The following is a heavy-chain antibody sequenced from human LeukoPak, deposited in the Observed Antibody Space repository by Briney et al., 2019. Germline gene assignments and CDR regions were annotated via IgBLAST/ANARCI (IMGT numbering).Heavy chain of an antibody. D-gene: IGHD1-26*01. V-gene: IGHV4-59*01. J-gene: IGHJ6*03. CDR1: GGSISDYY. CDR3: ARDSGSLGYFYMDV. CDR2: IYYSGTT. Sequence: KPSETLSLTCTVSGGSISDYYWSWIRQPPGKGLEWIGYIYYSGTTNYNPSLKSRLTISVDTSKNQFSLNLSSVTAADTAVYYCARDSGSLGYFYMDVWGKGTTVTVSS.